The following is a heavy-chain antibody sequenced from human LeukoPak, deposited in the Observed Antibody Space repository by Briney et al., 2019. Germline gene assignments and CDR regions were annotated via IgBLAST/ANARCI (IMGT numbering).Heavy chain of an antibody. CDR1: GFTFSNYA. J-gene: IGHJ4*02. CDR3: VIWGDYDVLTGYYVPDY. D-gene: IGHD3-9*01. Sequence: GGSLRLSCVASGFTFSNYAMSWVRQAPGKGLEWVSAITGSGTSTYYSDSLKGRFTISRDNSKNTVFLQMNSLRHEDTAVYYCVIWGDYDVLTGYYVPDYWGQGTLVTVSS. V-gene: IGHV3-23*01. CDR2: ITGSGTST.